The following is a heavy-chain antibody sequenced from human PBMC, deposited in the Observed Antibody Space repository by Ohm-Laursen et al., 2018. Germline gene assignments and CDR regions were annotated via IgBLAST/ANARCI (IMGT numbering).Heavy chain of an antibody. CDR1: GGSFNGYY. CDR2: INHSGST. CDR3: ASGFYYDSSGEYYFDY. J-gene: IGHJ4*02. V-gene: IGHV4-34*01. Sequence: TLSLTCAVYGGSFNGYYWSWIRQPPGKGLEWIGEINHSGSTKYNPSLKSRLTISVDTSKNQFSLKLSSVTAADTAVYYCASGFYYDSSGEYYFDYWGQGTLVTVSS. D-gene: IGHD3-22*01.